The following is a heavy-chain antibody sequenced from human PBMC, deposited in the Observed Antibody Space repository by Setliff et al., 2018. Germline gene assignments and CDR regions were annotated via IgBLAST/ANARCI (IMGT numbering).Heavy chain of an antibody. V-gene: IGHV1-69*15. D-gene: IGHD2-2*01. CDR2: IIPIFGTA. J-gene: IGHJ6*02. Sequence: VKVSCKASGGTFSIYTISWVRQAPGQGLEWMGRIIPIFGTANYAQKFQGRVTITADESTSTAYMELSSLRSEDTAVYYCARDSRGLVPAAIEGSYYYYGMDVWGQGTTVTVSS. CDR1: GGTFSIYT. CDR3: ARDSRGLVPAAIEGSYYYYGMDV.